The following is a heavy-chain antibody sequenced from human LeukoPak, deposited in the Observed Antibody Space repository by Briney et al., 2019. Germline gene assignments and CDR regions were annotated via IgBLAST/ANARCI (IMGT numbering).Heavy chain of an antibody. CDR3: AKDLYYYDSSGYRAPGY. V-gene: IGHV3-53*05. D-gene: IGHD3-22*01. Sequence: GGSLRLSCAASGFTVSSNYMSWVRQAPGKGLEWVSVIYSGGSTYYADSVKGRFTISRDNSKNTLYLQMNSLRAEDTAVYYCAKDLYYYDSSGYRAPGYWGQGTLVTVSS. J-gene: IGHJ4*02. CDR1: GFTVSSNY. CDR2: IYSGGST.